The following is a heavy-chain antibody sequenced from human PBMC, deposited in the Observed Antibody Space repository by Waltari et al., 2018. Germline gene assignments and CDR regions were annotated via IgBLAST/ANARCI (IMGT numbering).Heavy chain of an antibody. D-gene: IGHD3-10*01. CDR3: AKDAFGNTYLDH. J-gene: IGHJ5*02. CDR2: AWFDGVKT. Sequence: QVQLVESGGGVVQPGMSLRLSCAASGFSFSYFGMHWVRQVPGKGLEWVVLAWFDGVKTYYADSVWGRFTISRDNSKNTLYLDIKNLRVDDTAIYYCAKDAFGNTYLDHWGQGTLVTVSS. CDR1: GFSFSYFG. V-gene: IGHV3-33*06.